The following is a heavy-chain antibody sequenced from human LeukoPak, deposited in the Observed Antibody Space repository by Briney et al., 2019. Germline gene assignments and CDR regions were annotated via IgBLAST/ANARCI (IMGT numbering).Heavy chain of an antibody. J-gene: IGHJ6*02. Sequence: GESLKIPCKGSGYSFTDYWIGWVRQMPGKGLEWMRMIYPDDSDTRYSPSLQSQVTISVDKSINTVHLQRSSLTASDTAMYYCARGAAGATPDYYYFGLDVWGQGTTVRVSS. V-gene: IGHV5-51*01. CDR2: IYPDDSDT. CDR3: ARGAAGATPDYYYFGLDV. D-gene: IGHD1-26*01. CDR1: GYSFTDYW.